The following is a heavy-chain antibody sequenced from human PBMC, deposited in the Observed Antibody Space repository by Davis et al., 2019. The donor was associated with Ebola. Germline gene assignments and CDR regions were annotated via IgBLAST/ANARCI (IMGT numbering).Heavy chain of an antibody. V-gene: IGHV3-23*01. CDR1: GFTFSSYG. J-gene: IGHJ6*02. Sequence: PGGSLRLSCAASGFTFSSYGMHWVRQAPGKGLEWVSAISGSGGSTYYADSVKGRFTISRDNSKNTLYLQMNSLRAEDTAVYYCATSTDYGDSHDYYYYYGMDVWGQGTTVTVSS. D-gene: IGHD4-17*01. CDR2: ISGSGGST. CDR3: ATSTDYGDSHDYYYYYGMDV.